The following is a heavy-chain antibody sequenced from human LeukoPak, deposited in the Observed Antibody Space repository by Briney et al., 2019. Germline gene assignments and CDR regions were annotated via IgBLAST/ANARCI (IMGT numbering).Heavy chain of an antibody. J-gene: IGHJ4*02. V-gene: IGHV4-39*07. Sequence: SETLSLTCTVSGGSISSSGYYWSWIRQPPGKGLEWIGEINHSGSTDYNPSLKSRVTISVDTSKNQFSLKLSSVTAADTAVYYCAMSVDTAMAVGGFDYWGQGTLVTVSS. D-gene: IGHD5-18*01. CDR3: AMSVDTAMAVGGFDY. CDR2: INHSGST. CDR1: GGSISSSGYY.